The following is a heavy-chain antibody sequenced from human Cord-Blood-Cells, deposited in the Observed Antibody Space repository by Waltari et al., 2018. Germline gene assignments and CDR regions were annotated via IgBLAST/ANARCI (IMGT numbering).Heavy chain of an antibody. Sequence: EVQLVESGGGLVQPGGSLRLSCAASGFTFSSYEMNWVRQAPGKGLELVAYIRSSGSTIDYADSVKGRFTISRDNAKNSLYLQMNSLRAEDTAVYYCARHPYSGSYYYFDYWGQGTLVTVSS. V-gene: IGHV3-48*03. D-gene: IGHD1-26*01. CDR2: IRSSGSTI. CDR3: ARHPYSGSYYYFDY. CDR1: GFTFSSYE. J-gene: IGHJ4*02.